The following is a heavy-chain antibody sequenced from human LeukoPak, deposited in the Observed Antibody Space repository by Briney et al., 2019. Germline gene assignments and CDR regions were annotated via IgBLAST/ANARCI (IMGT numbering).Heavy chain of an antibody. Sequence: GGSLRLSCAASGFTFSSYWMNWVRQVPGKGLVWVSRIASDGNNRDYADSVKGRFTIFRDNAKNTLYLQMNSLRVEDTAVYYCARGRPHGNDYWGQGTLVTVSS. D-gene: IGHD4-23*01. CDR2: IASDGNNR. CDR3: ARGRPHGNDY. V-gene: IGHV3-74*01. J-gene: IGHJ4*02. CDR1: GFTFSSYW.